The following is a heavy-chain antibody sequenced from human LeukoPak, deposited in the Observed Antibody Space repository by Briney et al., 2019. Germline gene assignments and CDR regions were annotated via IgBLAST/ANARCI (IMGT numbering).Heavy chain of an antibody. Sequence: PSETLSLTCIVSGVSFSSYYWSWIRQPPGKGLEWIGYIYYSGSTNYNPSLKSRVTISVDTSKNQFSLKLSSVTAADAAVYYCARDGGSGWYIDAFDIWGQGTMVTVSS. J-gene: IGHJ3*02. V-gene: IGHV4-59*01. D-gene: IGHD6-19*01. CDR3: ARDGGSGWYIDAFDI. CDR1: GVSFSSYY. CDR2: IYYSGST.